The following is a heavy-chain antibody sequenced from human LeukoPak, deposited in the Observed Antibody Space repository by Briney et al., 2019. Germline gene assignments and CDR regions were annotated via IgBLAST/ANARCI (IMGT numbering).Heavy chain of an antibody. CDR3: ARAQNGDLDY. V-gene: IGHV3-23*01. Sequence: GGSLRLSCAASGFTFSSDAMSWVRQAPGKGLEWVSSVSGRDDSTYYADSVKGRFTISRDNSKNTLYLQMNSLRAEDTAVYYCARAQNGDLDYWGQGTLVTVSS. CDR1: GFTFSSDA. D-gene: IGHD4-17*01. J-gene: IGHJ4*02. CDR2: VSGRDDST.